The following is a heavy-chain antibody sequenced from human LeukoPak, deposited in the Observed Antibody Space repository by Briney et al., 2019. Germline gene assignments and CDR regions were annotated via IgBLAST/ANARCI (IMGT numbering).Heavy chain of an antibody. CDR2: FSGGGDS. Sequence: GGSLRLSCAASGFTSGIYAVSWVRQAPGKGLEWVAAFSGGGDSYHADSVKGRLTISRDNSKNTLYLQMNSLRAEDTAVYYCARALRVVPAAIGRAYYGMDVWGQGTTVTVSS. D-gene: IGHD2-2*01. CDR3: ARALRVVPAAIGRAYYGMDV. V-gene: IGHV3-23*01. J-gene: IGHJ6*02. CDR1: GFTSGIYA.